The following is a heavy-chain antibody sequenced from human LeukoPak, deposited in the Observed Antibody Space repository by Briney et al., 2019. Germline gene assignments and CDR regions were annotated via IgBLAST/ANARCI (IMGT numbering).Heavy chain of an antibody. D-gene: IGHD2-15*01. J-gene: IGHJ5*02. Sequence: SVKVSCKASGGTFISYAISWVRQAPGQGLEWMGGIIPIFGTANYAQKFQGRVTITADESTSTAYMELSSLRSEDTAVYYCARDHDCSGGSCYSWFDPWGQGTLVTVSS. CDR3: ARDHDCSGGSCYSWFDP. CDR2: IIPIFGTA. CDR1: GGTFISYA. V-gene: IGHV1-69*13.